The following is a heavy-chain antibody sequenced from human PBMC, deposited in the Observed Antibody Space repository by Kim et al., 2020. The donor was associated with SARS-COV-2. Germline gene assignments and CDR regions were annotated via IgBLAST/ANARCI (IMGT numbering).Heavy chain of an antibody. CDR3: AREGATVTTFDYYYYYGMDV. V-gene: IGHV3-48*03. CDR1: GFTFSSYE. D-gene: IGHD4-17*01. CDR2: ISSSGSTI. Sequence: GGSLRLSCAASGFTFSSYEMNWVRQAPGKGLEWVSYISSSGSTIYYADSVKGRFTISRDNAKNSLYLQMNSLRAEDTAVYYCAREGATVTTFDYYYYYGMDVRGPGTTVTVSS. J-gene: IGHJ6*02.